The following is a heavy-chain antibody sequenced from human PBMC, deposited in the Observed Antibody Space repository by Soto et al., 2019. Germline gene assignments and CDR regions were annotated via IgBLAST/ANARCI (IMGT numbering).Heavy chain of an antibody. J-gene: IGHJ4*02. CDR1: GGTFSSYA. D-gene: IGHD2-15*01. Sequence: GASVKVSCKASGGTFSSYAISWVRQAPGQGLEWMGGIIPIFGTANYAQKFQGRVTITADESTSTAYMELSSLRSEDTAVYYCARETGGTSRSFFDYWGQGTLVTVSS. CDR3: ARETGGTSRSFFDY. V-gene: IGHV1-69*13. CDR2: IIPIFGTA.